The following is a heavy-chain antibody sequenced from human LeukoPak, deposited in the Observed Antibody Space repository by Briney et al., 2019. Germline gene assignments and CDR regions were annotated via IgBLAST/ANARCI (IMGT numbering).Heavy chain of an antibody. Sequence: ASVKVSCKASGYTFTSYDINWVRQATGQGLEWMGWMNPNSGNTGYAQKFQGRVTITTDESTSTAYMELSSLRSEDTAVYYCARDGGYNWNYRFDYWGQGTLVTVS. CDR1: GYTFTSYD. D-gene: IGHD1-7*01. J-gene: IGHJ4*02. CDR3: ARDGGYNWNYRFDY. CDR2: MNPNSGNT. V-gene: IGHV1-8*03.